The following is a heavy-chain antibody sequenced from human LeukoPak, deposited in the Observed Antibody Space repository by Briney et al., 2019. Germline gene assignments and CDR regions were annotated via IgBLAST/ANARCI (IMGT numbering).Heavy chain of an antibody. CDR2: ISLTGLT. V-gene: IGHV4-4*02. CDR1: GGSISNTNW. J-gene: IGHJ4*02. D-gene: IGHD2-8*01. Sequence: PSETLSLTCGVSGGSISNTNWWSWVRQPPGQGLEWIGEISLTGLTHYNPSLESRVTVSLDKSKNQLSLNLTSVTAADTAVYYCSRENGAFSPFGYWGQGTLATVSS. CDR3: SRENGAFSPFGY.